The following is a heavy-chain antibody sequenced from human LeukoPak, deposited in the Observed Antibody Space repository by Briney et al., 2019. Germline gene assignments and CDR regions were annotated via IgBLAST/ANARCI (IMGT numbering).Heavy chain of an antibody. CDR3: ARGGYYFDY. J-gene: IGHJ4*02. V-gene: IGHV4-59*01. Sequence: SETLSLTCTVSGGSISSYYWSWIRQPPVKGLEWIGYIYYSGGTNYNPSLKSRVTISVDTSKNQFSLKLSSVTAADTAVYYCARGGYYFDYWGQGTLVTVSS. D-gene: IGHD5-12*01. CDR1: GGSISSYY. CDR2: IYYSGGT.